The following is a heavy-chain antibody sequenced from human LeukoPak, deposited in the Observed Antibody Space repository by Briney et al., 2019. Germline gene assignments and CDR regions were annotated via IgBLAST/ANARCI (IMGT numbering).Heavy chain of an antibody. V-gene: IGHV4-39*01. CDR2: IYNSANT. CDR3: ARHSRSAYTGYENAFDI. J-gene: IGHJ3*02. D-gene: IGHD5-12*01. Sequence: PSETLSLTCTVSGDSISSSSYCWDWIRQPPGQGLEWIGNIYNSANTHYNPSLKTRITMSVDTSKNQFSLKLNSVTAADTGIYYCARHSRSAYTGYENAFDIWGQGTMVTVSS. CDR1: GDSISSSSYC.